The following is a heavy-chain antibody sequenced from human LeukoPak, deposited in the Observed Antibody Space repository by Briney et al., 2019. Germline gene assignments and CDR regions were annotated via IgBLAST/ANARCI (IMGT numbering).Heavy chain of an antibody. CDR3: ARLRDGYNVGDY. CDR2: IYYSGST. J-gene: IGHJ4*02. CDR1: GGSISSYY. V-gene: IGHV4-59*08. D-gene: IGHD5-24*01. Sequence: SETLSLTCTVSGGSISSYYWSWIRQPPVKGLEWIGYIYYSGSTNYNPSLKSRVTISVDTSKNQFSLKLSSVTAADTAVYYCARLRDGYNVGDYWGQGTLVTVSS.